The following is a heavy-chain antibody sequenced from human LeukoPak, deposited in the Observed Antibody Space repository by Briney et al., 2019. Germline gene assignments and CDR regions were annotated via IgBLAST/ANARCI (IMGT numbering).Heavy chain of an antibody. V-gene: IGHV1-69*06. CDR3: ARGSGSYSHYYYYMDV. D-gene: IGHD1-26*01. J-gene: IGHJ6*03. Sequence: SVKVSCKASGGTFSSYAISWVRQAPGQGLEWMGGIIPIFGTANYAQKFQGRVTITADKSTSTAYMELSSLRSEDTAVYYCARGSGSYSHYYYYMDVWGKGTTVTVSS. CDR1: GGTFSSYA. CDR2: IIPIFGTA.